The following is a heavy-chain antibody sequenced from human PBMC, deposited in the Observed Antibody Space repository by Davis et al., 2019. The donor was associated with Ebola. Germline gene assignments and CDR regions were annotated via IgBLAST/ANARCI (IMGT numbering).Heavy chain of an antibody. CDR3: ARDSEYCGGDCYPQGAFDI. J-gene: IGHJ3*02. CDR2: ISSSSSTI. Sequence: GESLKISCAASGFTFSSYSMNWVRQAPGKGLEWVSYISSSSSTIYYADSVKGRFTISRDNAKNTLYLQMNSLRAEDTAVYYCARDSEYCGGDCYPQGAFDIWGQGTMVTVSS. CDR1: GFTFSSYS. V-gene: IGHV3-48*01. D-gene: IGHD2-21*02.